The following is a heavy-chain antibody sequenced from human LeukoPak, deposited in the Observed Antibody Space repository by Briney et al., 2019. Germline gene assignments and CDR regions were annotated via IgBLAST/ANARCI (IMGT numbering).Heavy chain of an antibody. D-gene: IGHD6-19*01. CDR2: ISNNGGST. J-gene: IGHJ6*03. CDR3: ARGSSGWYYYYYMDV. Sequence: GGSLRLSCAASGFTFSSYAMHWVRQAPGEGLEYVSAISNNGGSTYYANSVKGRFTISRDNSKNTLYLQMGSLRAEDMAVYYRARGSSGWYYYYYMDVWGKGTTVTISS. CDR1: GFTFSSYA. V-gene: IGHV3-64*01.